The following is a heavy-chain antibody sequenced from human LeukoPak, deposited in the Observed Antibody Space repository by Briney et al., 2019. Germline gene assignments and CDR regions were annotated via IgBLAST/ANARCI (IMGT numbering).Heavy chain of an antibody. V-gene: IGHV3-21*01. Sequence: GGSLRLSCAASGFTFSTYSMNWVRQAPGKEPEWVSAVSSSSDYIYYADSVRGRFTISRDNAKNSLYLQMNSLRAEDTAVYYCARDIVGATGDAFDIWGQGTMVTVSS. J-gene: IGHJ3*02. CDR2: VSSSSDYI. CDR3: ARDIVGATGDAFDI. CDR1: GFTFSTYS. D-gene: IGHD1-26*01.